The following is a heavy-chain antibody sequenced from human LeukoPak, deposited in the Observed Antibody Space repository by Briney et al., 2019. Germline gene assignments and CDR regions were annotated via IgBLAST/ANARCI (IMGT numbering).Heavy chain of an antibody. V-gene: IGHV1-46*01. J-gene: IGHJ4*02. CDR1: VYTVTSNY. CDR3: ARDQEGFDY. Sequence: GASVTVSCTTSVYTVTSNYIHWVRQAPGQGLEWMGMIYPRDGSTSYAQKFQGRVTVTRDTSTSTVHMELSGLRSEDTAVYYCARDQEGFDYWGQGTLVTVSS. CDR2: IYPRDGST.